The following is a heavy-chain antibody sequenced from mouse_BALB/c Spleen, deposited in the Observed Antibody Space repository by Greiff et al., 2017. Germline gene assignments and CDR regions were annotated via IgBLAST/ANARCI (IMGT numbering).Heavy chain of an antibody. CDR2: INPSSGYT. D-gene: IGHD2-4*01. V-gene: IGHV1-4*02. CDR1: GYTFTSYT. Sequence: QVQLQQSAAELARPGASVKMSCKASGYTFTSYTMHWVKQRPGQGLEWIGYINPSSGYTEYNQKFKDKTTLTADKSSSTAYMQLSSLTSEDSAVYYCAREKTMITTGYWGQGTTLTVSS. J-gene: IGHJ2*01. CDR3: AREKTMITTGY.